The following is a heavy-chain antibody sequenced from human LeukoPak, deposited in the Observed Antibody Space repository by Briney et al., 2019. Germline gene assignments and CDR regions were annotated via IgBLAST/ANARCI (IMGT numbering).Heavy chain of an antibody. D-gene: IGHD1-26*01. Sequence: ASVKVSCKASGYTFTNYYIHWVRQAPGQGLECMGIINPSGGSTSYAQKLQGRVTMTTDTSTSTAYMELRSLRSDDTAVYYCARRGSGSYYGPVGPDYWGQGTLVTVSS. V-gene: IGHV1-46*01. CDR3: ARRGSGSYYGPVGPDY. CDR1: GYTFTNYY. J-gene: IGHJ4*02. CDR2: INPSGGST.